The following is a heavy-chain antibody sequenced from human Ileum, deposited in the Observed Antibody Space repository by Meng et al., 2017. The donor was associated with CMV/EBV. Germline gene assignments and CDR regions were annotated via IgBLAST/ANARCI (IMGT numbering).Heavy chain of an antibody. CDR3: ARTQDCSSTSCYTGFDP. CDR2: IKYSGRT. D-gene: IGHD2-2*01. CDR1: SISSGDYD. V-gene: IGHV4-30-4*08. Sequence: SISSGDYDWTWIRQTPGKGLEWIGFIKYSGRTYYNPSLKSRLTILLDTSKNQFYLRLSSVTAADTAVYYCARTQDCSSTSCYTGFDPWGQGNLVTVSS. J-gene: IGHJ5*02.